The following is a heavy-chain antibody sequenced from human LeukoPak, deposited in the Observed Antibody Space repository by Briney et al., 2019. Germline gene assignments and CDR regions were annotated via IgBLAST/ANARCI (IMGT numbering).Heavy chain of an antibody. D-gene: IGHD3-10*01. CDR3: AKRNTMVRGGPCFDY. J-gene: IGHJ4*02. Sequence: GGSLRLSCAASGFSFSSYAMNWVRQAPGKGLEWVSIIFGDGDTTYYADSVKGRFTVSRDNSKDTLYLQMNDLRPDDTAIYYCAKRNTMVRGGPCFDYWGQGLLVTVSS. CDR2: IFGDGDTT. CDR1: GFSFSSYA. V-gene: IGHV3-23*01.